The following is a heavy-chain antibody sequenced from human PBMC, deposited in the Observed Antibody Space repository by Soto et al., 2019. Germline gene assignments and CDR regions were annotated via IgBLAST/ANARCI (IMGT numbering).Heavy chain of an antibody. CDR1: GGSISSGGYY. V-gene: IGHV4-31*03. D-gene: IGHD2-2*01. CDR2: IYYSGST. J-gene: IGHJ4*02. Sequence: QVQLQESGPGLVKPSQTLSLTCTVSGGSISSGGYYWSWIRQHPGKGLEWIGYIYYSGSTYYNPHLKSRVTISVETSKKQFSLKLSSVTAADTAVYSCARSSTSANYFDSWGQGTLVTVSS. CDR3: ARSSTSANYFDS.